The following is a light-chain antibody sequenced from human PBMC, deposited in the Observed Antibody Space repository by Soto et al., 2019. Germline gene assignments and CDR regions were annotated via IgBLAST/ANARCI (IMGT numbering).Light chain of an antibody. CDR1: SSDVGGYNF. V-gene: IGLV2-14*01. J-gene: IGLJ2*01. CDR3: TSYTSISTLV. Sequence: QSALTQPASVSGSPGQSITISCTGTSSDVGGYNFVSWYQHHPGKAPKLMIYEVSNRPSGVSNRFSGSKSGNTASLTISGLQAEDEADYYCTSYTSISTLVFGGGTQLTVL. CDR2: EVS.